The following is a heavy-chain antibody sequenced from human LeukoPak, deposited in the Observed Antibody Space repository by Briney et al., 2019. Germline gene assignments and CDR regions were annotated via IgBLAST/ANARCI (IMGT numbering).Heavy chain of an antibody. CDR1: GFTLSSYA. V-gene: IGHV3-30*04. CDR3: ARDPTIQLRFDY. CDR2: ISYDRRNK. Sequence: GGSLTLSCAASGFTLSSYAKHGGRQAPAGGVVGGAGISYDRRNKYYVHSVKSRFTISRDNSKNQLYLQMNSLRAEDTAVYYCARDPTIQLRFDYWGQGTLVTVSS. J-gene: IGHJ4*02. D-gene: IGHD5-18*01.